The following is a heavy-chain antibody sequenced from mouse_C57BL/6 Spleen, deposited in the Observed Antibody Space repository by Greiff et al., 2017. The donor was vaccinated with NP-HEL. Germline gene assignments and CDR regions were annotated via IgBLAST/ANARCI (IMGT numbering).Heavy chain of an antibody. D-gene: IGHD4-1*01. J-gene: IGHJ4*01. CDR2: IDPSDSYT. V-gene: IGHV1-69*01. CDR3: ARGGLGYAMDY. CDR1: GYTFTSYW. Sequence: QVQLQQPGAELVMPGASVKLSCKASGYTFTSYWMHWVKQRPGQGLEWIGEIDPSDSYTTYNQKFKGKSTLPVYKSSSTAYMQLSSLTSEDSAVYYCARGGLGYAMDYWGQGTSVTVSS.